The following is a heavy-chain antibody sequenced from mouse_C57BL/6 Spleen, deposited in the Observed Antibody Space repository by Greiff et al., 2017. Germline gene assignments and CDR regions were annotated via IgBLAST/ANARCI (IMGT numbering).Heavy chain of an antibody. CDR3: TRALYSTAWFAY. CDR1: GYTFTDYE. Sequence: QVHVKQSGAELVRPGASVTLSCKASGYTFTDYEMHWVKQTPVHGLEWIGAIDPETGGTAYNQKFKGKAILTADKSSSTAYMELRSLTSEDSAVYYCTRALYSTAWFAYWGQGTLVTVSA. V-gene: IGHV1-15*01. J-gene: IGHJ3*01. CDR2: IDPETGGT. D-gene: IGHD2-5*01.